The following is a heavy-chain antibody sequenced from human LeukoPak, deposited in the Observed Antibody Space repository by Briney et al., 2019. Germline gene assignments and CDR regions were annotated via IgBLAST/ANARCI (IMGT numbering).Heavy chain of an antibody. J-gene: IGHJ4*02. V-gene: IGHV3-30*02. Sequence: GRSLRLSCAASGFTFSTYGMHWVRQAPGKGLEWAAFLRFDGNYEYYTEFVKGRFTISRDNSKNTLNLQMNSLRAEDTAVYYCAKDMLEYGDRPGTYSTSWPFYWGQGTLVTVSS. D-gene: IGHD6-13*01. CDR1: GFTFSTYG. CDR3: AKDMLEYGDRPGTYSTSWPFY. CDR2: LRFDGNYE.